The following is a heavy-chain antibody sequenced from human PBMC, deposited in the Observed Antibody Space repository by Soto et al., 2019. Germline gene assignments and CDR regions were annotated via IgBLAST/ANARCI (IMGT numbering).Heavy chain of an antibody. CDR2: ISVNNGNT. D-gene: IGHD6-19*01. V-gene: IGHV1-18*04. J-gene: IGHJ4*02. CDR1: AYTFTSYG. Sequence: QVQLVQSGAEVKKPGASVKVSCKASAYTFTSYGISWVRQAPGQGLEWMGWISVNNGNTNYAQKLQGRVTMTTDTSTTTAYMELRSLRSDDTAVYYCARDQGQDCGWYSFDYWGQGTLVTVSS. CDR3: ARDQGQDCGWYSFDY.